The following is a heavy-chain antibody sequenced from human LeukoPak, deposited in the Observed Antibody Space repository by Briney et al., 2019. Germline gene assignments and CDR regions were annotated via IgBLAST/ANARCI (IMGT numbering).Heavy chain of an antibody. V-gene: IGHV4-39*02. D-gene: IGHD4-23*01. Sequence: SETLSLTCTVSGGSISGSSYYWGWIRQPPGKGLEWIGSIYYSGSTYYNPSLKSRVTISVDTSKNQFSLKLNSVTATDTAVYYCAREVYYGGTLFDYWGQGTLVTVSS. CDR1: GGSISGSSYY. CDR2: IYYSGST. CDR3: AREVYYGGTLFDY. J-gene: IGHJ4*02.